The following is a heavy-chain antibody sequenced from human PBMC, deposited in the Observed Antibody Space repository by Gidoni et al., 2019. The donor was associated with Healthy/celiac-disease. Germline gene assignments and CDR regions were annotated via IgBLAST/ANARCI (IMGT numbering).Heavy chain of an antibody. CDR2: IWYDGSNK. V-gene: IGHV3-33*01. CDR3: ARGDDYGSGIDY. CDR1: GFNVSRYG. D-gene: IGHD3-10*01. Sequence: QVQPVESGGGVVQPGRSQRLSCAASGFNVSRYGMHWVRQAPGKGLEWVAVIWYDGSNKYYADSVKGRFTISGDNSKNTLYLQMNSLRAEDTAVYYCARGDDYGSGIDYWGQGTLVTVSS. J-gene: IGHJ4*02.